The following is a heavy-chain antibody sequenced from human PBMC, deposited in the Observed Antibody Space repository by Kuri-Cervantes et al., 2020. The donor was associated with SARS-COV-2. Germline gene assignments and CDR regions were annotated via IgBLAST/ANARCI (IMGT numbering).Heavy chain of an antibody. V-gene: IGHV4-39*01. CDR2: IYHSGST. CDR3: ASYSSSWYPGL. D-gene: IGHD6-13*01. J-gene: IGHJ2*01. Sequence: SETLSLTCTVSGGSISSSSYYWGWIRQPPGKGLEWIGSIYHSGSTYYNPSLKSRVTISVDTSKNQFSLKLSSVTAADTAVYYCASYSSSWYPGLWGRGTLVTVSS. CDR1: GGSISSSSYY.